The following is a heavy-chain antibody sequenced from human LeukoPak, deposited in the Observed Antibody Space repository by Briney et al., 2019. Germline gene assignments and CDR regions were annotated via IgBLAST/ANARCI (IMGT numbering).Heavy chain of an antibody. J-gene: IGHJ3*02. CDR3: ARVSRGRRAFDI. V-gene: IGHV3-30-3*01. D-gene: IGHD3-16*01. CDR2: ISYDGSNK. CDR1: GFTFSSYA. Sequence: PGGSLRLSCAASGFTFSSYAMHWVRQAPGKGLEWVAVISYDGSNKYYADSVKGRFTISRDNSKNTLYLQMNSLRAEDTAVYYCARVSRGRRAFDIWGQGTMVTVSS.